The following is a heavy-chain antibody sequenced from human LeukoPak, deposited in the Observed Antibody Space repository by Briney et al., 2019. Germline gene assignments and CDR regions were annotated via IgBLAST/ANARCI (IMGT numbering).Heavy chain of an antibody. Sequence: PSETLSLTCTVSGGSISSYYWSWIRQPPGKGLEWIGYIYYSGSTNYNPSRKSRVTISVDTSKNQFSLKLSSVTAADTAVYYCARVPGYCSGGSCRYYYYYGMDVWGQGATVTVSS. CDR3: ARVPGYCSGGSCRYYYYYGMDV. J-gene: IGHJ6*02. CDR2: IYYSGST. CDR1: GGSISSYY. D-gene: IGHD2-15*01. V-gene: IGHV4-59*01.